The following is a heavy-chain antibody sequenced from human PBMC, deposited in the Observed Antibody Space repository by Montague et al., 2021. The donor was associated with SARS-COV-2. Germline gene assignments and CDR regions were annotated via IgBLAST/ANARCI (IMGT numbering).Heavy chain of an antibody. CDR2: IWYDGSNK. V-gene: IGHV3-33*06. D-gene: IGHD1-26*01. J-gene: IGHJ4*02. CDR1: GFTFSSYG. CDR3: AKEGIVALDY. Sequence: SLRLSCAASGFTFSSYGMHWVRQAPGKGLEWVAVIWYDGSNKYYADSVKGRFTISRDNSKSTLYLQMNSLRAEDTAVYYCAKEGIVALDYWGQGTLVTVSS.